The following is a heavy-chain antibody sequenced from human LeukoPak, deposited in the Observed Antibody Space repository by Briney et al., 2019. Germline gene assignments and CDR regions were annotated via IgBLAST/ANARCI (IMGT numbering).Heavy chain of an antibody. D-gene: IGHD1-26*01. V-gene: IGHV3-73*01. CDR2: IRSKANSYAT. CDR1: GFTFDDYG. Sequence: GGSLRLSCAASGFTFDDYGMSWVRQAPGKGLEWVGRIRSKANSYATAYAASVKGRFTISRDDSKNTAYLQMNSLKTEDTAVYYCATTTIRLGYWGQGTLVTVSS. J-gene: IGHJ4*02. CDR3: ATTTIRLGY.